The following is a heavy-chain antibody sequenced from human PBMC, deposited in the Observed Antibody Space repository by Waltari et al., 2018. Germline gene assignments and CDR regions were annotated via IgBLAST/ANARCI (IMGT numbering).Heavy chain of an antibody. D-gene: IGHD1-20*01. CDR1: GFTFSSYS. V-gene: IGHV3-48*04. CDR3: AGGYNWNHLDY. Sequence: EVQLVESGGGLVQPGGSLRLSCAASGFTFSSYSMNWVRQAPGKGLEWVSYISSSSATIYYADSVKGRFTISRDNAKNSLYLQVNSLRAEDTAVYYCAGGYNWNHLDYWGQGILVTVSS. CDR2: ISSSSATI. J-gene: IGHJ4*02.